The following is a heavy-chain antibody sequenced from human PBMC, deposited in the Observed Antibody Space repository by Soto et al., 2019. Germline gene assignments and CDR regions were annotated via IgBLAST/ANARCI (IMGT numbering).Heavy chain of an antibody. CDR1: GYTFNTHA. V-gene: IGHV1-3*01. CDR2: INGGNGNT. Sequence: QVQLLQSGAEVKKPGASVKVSCQAAGYTFNTHAMHWVRQAPGQGLEWMGWINGGNGNTKYSQKFPGRLTVTRDTSAATVYMELSSLTSGDTAVYYCAREFLGRFGVDLLDSWGQGTLVSVSS. J-gene: IGHJ4*02. CDR3: AREFLGRFGVDLLDS. D-gene: IGHD3-3*01.